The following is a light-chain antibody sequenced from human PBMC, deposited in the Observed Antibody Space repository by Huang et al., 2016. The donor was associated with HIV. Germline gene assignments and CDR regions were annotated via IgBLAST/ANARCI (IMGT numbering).Light chain of an antibody. V-gene: IGKV3-11*01. CDR3: QQRSTWPLT. CDR1: KSVGSY. CDR2: DTS. J-gene: IGKJ4*01. Sequence: EVVLTQSPSILSLSLGGTGTISCKASKSVGSYVAWYQQRPGQSPRLLLYDTSNRAAGIPSRFSGSGSGTDFTLTISGLESEDLGVFYCQQRSTWPLTFGGGTKLA.